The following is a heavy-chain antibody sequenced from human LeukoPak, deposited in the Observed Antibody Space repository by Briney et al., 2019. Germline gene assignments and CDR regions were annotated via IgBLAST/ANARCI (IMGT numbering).Heavy chain of an antibody. V-gene: IGHV3-30*01. CDR2: ISYDGIDK. Sequence: GGSLRLSCAASGFTFSSHAIHWVRQAPGKGLEWVAAISYDGIDKLYADSVKGRLTISRDNVRNTLYLQMDSLRAEDTAVYFCARDRGFCSGTSCAYIYYYMDVWGNGTTASVSS. D-gene: IGHD2-2*01. CDR3: ARDRGFCSGTSCAYIYYYMDV. J-gene: IGHJ6*03. CDR1: GFTFSSHA.